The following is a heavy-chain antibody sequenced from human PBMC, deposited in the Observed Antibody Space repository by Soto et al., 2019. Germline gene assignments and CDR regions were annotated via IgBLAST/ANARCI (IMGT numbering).Heavy chain of an antibody. J-gene: IGHJ6*02. Sequence: QVQLMQSGAEVKKPGSSVKVSCKASGGTFSTSAISWVRQAPGEGLEWVGGIMPILATPDYEQKFQGRVTISADESTATAYLELTILTTDDTAVYYCARDKDRQQLGGNYYYILDVWGQGTAITVSS. V-gene: IGHV1-69*12. CDR1: GGTFSTSA. CDR3: ARDKDRQQLGGNYYYILDV. D-gene: IGHD3-3*02. CDR2: IMPILATP.